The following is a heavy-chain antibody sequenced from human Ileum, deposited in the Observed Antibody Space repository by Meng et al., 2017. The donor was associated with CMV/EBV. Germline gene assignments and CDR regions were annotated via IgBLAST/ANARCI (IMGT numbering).Heavy chain of an antibody. CDR3: AKDRYCEPAHFDD. CDR2: ISGTGEKS. V-gene: IGHV3-23*01. CDR1: GFDFNASS. Sequence: AAGFDFNASSMGGVRQAPGKGLEWVGGISGTGEKSYYADSVKGHSPISRDNSKNTLFLQMNGLRAEDTAVYYCAKDRYCEPAHFDDWGEGTLVTVSS. D-gene: IGHD2-21*01. J-gene: IGHJ4*02.